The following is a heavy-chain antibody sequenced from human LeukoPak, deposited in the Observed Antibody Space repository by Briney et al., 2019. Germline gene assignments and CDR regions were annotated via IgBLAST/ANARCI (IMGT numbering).Heavy chain of an antibody. CDR3: AREEARDGSIRYYFDY. J-gene: IGHJ4*02. Sequence: ASVKVSCKASGYTFSNYHIHWVRQAPGQGIEWMGIINPRYGSATYAQKFQGRVTMTRDMSTSTVYMELSSLRSEDTAVYYCAREEARDGSIRYYFDYWGQGTLLTVSS. CDR1: GYTFSNYH. V-gene: IGHV1-46*01. D-gene: IGHD5-24*01. CDR2: INPRYGSA.